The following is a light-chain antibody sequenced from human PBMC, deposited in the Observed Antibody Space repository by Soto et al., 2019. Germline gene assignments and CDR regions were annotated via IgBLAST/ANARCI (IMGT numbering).Light chain of an antibody. CDR1: SSDVGTYNL. J-gene: IGLJ1*01. CDR2: EVT. V-gene: IGLV2-23*02. Sequence: QSALTQPASVSGSPGQSITISCTGTSSDVGTYNLVSWYQQHPGKAPKLMIYEVTKRPSGVSNRFSGSKSGNTASLTISGLQAEDEAYYYCGSWDSSLSAYVFGTGTQLTVL. CDR3: GSWDSSLSAYV.